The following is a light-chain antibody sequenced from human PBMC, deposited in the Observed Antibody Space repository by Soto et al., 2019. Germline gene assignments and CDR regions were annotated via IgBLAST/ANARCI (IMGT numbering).Light chain of an antibody. J-gene: IGLJ2*01. CDR3: CSYAGSYTYVV. CDR1: SSDVGAYNY. Sequence: QSVLTQPRSVSGSPGQSVTISCTGTSSDVGAYNYVSWYQQHPGKVPKLMIYDVIKRPSGVPGRFSGSKSGNTASLTISGLQAEDEADYYCCSYAGSYTYVVFGGGTKLTVL. V-gene: IGLV2-11*01. CDR2: DVI.